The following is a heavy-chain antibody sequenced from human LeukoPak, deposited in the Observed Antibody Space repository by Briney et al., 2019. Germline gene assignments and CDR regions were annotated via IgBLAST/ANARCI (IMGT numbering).Heavy chain of an antibody. CDR3: ARDHYYDSNGYSYRRRLTNAFDI. CDR2: INHSGST. CDR1: GGSFSGYY. J-gene: IGHJ3*02. D-gene: IGHD3-22*01. V-gene: IGHV4-34*01. Sequence: SETLSLTCAVYGGSFSGYYWSWIRQPPGKGLEWIGEINHSGSTNYNPSLKSRVTISVDTSKNQFSLKLSSVTAADTAVYYCARDHYYDSNGYSYRRRLTNAFDIWGQGTMVTVSS.